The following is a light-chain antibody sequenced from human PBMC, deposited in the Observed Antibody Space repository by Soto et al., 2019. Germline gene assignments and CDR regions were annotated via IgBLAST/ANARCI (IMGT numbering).Light chain of an antibody. CDR2: KAS. V-gene: IGKV1-5*03. Sequence: DIQMTQSAGTLSSSVEDRVTITCRASQSISSRLAWDQQKPGKAPKLLIYKASSLESGVPSRFSGSRSGTEFTLTNRSLQPYDFANYYCQQYNSYSWTFGQGTKVEI. CDR3: QQYNSYSWT. CDR1: QSISSR. J-gene: IGKJ1*01.